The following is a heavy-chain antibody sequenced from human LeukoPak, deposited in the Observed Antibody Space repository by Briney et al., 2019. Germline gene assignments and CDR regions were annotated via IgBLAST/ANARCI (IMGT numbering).Heavy chain of an antibody. V-gene: IGHV1-2*02. CDR2: INPNSGGT. CDR1: GYTFTGYY. CDR3: ARGPLEYCSGGTCYSGRNWFDP. Sequence: GASVKVSCKASGYTFTGYYMHWVRQAPGQGLEWMGWINPNSGGTNYAQKFQGRVTMTRDTSISTAYMKLRRLRYDDTAAYYCARGPLEYCSGGTCYSGRNWFDPWGQGTLVTVSS. D-gene: IGHD2-15*01. J-gene: IGHJ5*02.